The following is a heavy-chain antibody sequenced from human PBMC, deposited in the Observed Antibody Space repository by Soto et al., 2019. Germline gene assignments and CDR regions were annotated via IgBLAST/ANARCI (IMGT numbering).Heavy chain of an antibody. V-gene: IGHV1-69*13. Sequence: SVKVSCKASGGTFSSYAISWVRQAPGQGLEWMGGIIPIFGTANYAQKFQGRVTITADESTSTAYMELSSLRSEDTAVYYWAGAEVAGQRGPLDYWGQGNRVTVSS. CDR2: IIPIFGTA. CDR1: GGTFSSYA. D-gene: IGHD6-19*01. CDR3: AGAEVAGQRGPLDY. J-gene: IGHJ4*02.